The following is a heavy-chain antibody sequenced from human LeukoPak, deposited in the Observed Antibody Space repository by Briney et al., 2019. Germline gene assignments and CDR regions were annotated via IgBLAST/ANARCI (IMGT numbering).Heavy chain of an antibody. D-gene: IGHD5-18*01. CDR3: ARVGRGYSYGHVGYMDV. CDR1: GFTFSSYW. Sequence: PGGSLRLSCAASGFTFSSYWMSWVRQAPGKGLEWVANIKQDGSEKCYVGSVKGRFTISRDNAKNSLYLQMNSLRAEDTAVYYCARVGRGYSYGHVGYMDVWGKGTTVTVSS. CDR2: IKQDGSEK. J-gene: IGHJ6*03. V-gene: IGHV3-7*01.